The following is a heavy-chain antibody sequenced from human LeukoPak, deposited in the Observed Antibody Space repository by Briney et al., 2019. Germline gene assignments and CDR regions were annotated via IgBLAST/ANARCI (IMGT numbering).Heavy chain of an antibody. Sequence: GRSLRLSCAASGFTFSSYGMHWVRQAPGKGLEWVAVIWYDGSNKYYADSVKGRFTISRDNSKNTLYLQMNSLRAEDTAVYYCARDRVWGSYRYDYYFDYWGQGTLVTVSS. CDR2: IWYDGSNK. D-gene: IGHD3-16*02. CDR3: ARDRVWGSYRYDYYFDY. CDR1: GFTFSSYG. J-gene: IGHJ4*02. V-gene: IGHV3-33*01.